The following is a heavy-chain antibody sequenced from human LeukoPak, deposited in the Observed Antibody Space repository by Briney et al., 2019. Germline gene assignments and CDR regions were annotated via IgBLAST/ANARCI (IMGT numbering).Heavy chain of an antibody. V-gene: IGHV3-23*01. CDR2: ISGSGGST. J-gene: IGHJ4*02. CDR1: GFTFSSYA. Sequence: PGGSLRLSCAASGFTFSSYAMSWVRQAPGKGLEWVSAISGSGGSTYYADSVKGRFTISRDNSKNTLYLQMNSLRAEDTAVYYCAKDPGFGEFDASVFDYWGQGSLVTVSS. CDR3: AKDPGFGEFDASVFDY. D-gene: IGHD3-10*01.